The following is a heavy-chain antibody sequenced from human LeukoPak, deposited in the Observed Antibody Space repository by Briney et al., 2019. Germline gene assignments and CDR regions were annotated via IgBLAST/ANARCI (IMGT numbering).Heavy chain of an antibody. J-gene: IGHJ4*02. CDR1: GYTFTSYY. V-gene: IGHV1-46*01. Sequence: ASVKVSCKASGYTFTSYYMHWVRQAPGQGLEWMGIINPSGGSTSYAQKLQGRVTMTTDTSTSTAYMELRSLRSDDTAVYYCARDSPPDGYNPIGDYWGQGTLVTVSS. D-gene: IGHD5-24*01. CDR2: INPSGGST. CDR3: ARDSPPDGYNPIGDY.